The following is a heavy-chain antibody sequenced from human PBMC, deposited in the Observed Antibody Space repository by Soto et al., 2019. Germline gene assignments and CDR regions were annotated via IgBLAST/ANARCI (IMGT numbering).Heavy chain of an antibody. CDR1: GYAFTSYG. Sequence: QVQLVQSGPEVKNPGASVRVSCVASGYAFTSYGVNWVRQAPGQGLEWMGWIAPHSGRTTYLPKFQGRVTMTADVSTNTAYIELRSLKSDDTGTYLCARAATGSYHSAYWGQGTVVTVSS. J-gene: IGHJ1*01. D-gene: IGHD3-10*01. V-gene: IGHV1-18*04. CDR3: ARAATGSYHSAY. CDR2: IAPHSGRT.